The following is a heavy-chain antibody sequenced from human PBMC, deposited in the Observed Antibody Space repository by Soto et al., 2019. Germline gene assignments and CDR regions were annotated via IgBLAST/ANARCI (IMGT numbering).Heavy chain of an antibody. D-gene: IGHD3-10*01. CDR2: ISGGGETT. CDR3: AFNSGSGSYYFDY. CDR1: GFTFSSYA. V-gene: IGHV3-23*01. Sequence: GGSLRLSCAASGFTFSSYAMWLVRQAPGKGLECVSAISGGGETTYCADSVKGRFTISRDNSKNTLYLQMNSLRAEDTAVYYCAFNSGSGSYYFDYWGQGTLVTVSS. J-gene: IGHJ4*02.